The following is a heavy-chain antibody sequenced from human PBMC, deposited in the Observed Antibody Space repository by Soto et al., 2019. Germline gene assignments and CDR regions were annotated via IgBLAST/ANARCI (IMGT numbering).Heavy chain of an antibody. CDR1: GGSISSYY. Sequence: PSETLSLTCTVSGGSISSYYWSWIRQPAGKGLEWIGRIYTSGSTNYNPSLKSRVTMSVDTSKNQFSLKLRSVTAADTAVYYCARGAMVRGVITKRTAYYFDYWGQGTLVTVSS. CDR2: IYTSGST. J-gene: IGHJ4*02. V-gene: IGHV4-4*07. CDR3: ARGAMVRGVITKRTAYYFDY. D-gene: IGHD3-10*01.